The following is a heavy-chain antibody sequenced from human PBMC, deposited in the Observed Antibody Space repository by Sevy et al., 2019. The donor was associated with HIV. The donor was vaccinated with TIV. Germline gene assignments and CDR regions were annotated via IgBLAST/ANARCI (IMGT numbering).Heavy chain of an antibody. Sequence: GGSLRLSCAASGFTFSNAWMSWVRRAPGKGLEWVGRIKSKTDGGTTDYAAPVKGRFTISRDDSKNTLYLQMNSLKTEDTAVYYCTTDYSSVVVVPAAMYSAYYFDYWGQGTLVTVSS. D-gene: IGHD2-2*01. CDR3: TTDYSSVVVVPAAMYSAYYFDY. CDR1: GFTFSNAW. V-gene: IGHV3-15*01. J-gene: IGHJ4*02. CDR2: IKSKTDGGTT.